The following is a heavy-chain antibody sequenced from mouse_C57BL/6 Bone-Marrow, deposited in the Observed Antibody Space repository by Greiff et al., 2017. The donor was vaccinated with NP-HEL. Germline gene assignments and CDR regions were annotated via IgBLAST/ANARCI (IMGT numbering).Heavy chain of an antibody. D-gene: IGHD1-1*01. Sequence: EVQLQQSGPELVKPGASVKISCKASGYTFTDYYMNWVKQSHGQSLEWLGDINPYNGGTSYNQKFKGKATLTVDKYSSTAYMELRSLTSEDSAVYYCARDYGFDRWGQGTTLTVSS. V-gene: IGHV1-26*01. CDR1: GYTFTDYY. J-gene: IGHJ2*01. CDR2: INPYNGGT. CDR3: ARDYGFDR.